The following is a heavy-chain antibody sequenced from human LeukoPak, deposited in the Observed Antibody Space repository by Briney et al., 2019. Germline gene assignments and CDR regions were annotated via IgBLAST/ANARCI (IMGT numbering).Heavy chain of an antibody. Sequence: GGSLRLSCAASGFTFSSYSMNWVRQAPGKGLEWVSSISSSSSYIYYADSVKGRFTISRDNAKNSLYLQMNSLRAEDTAVYYCARVLAYCGGDCENWFDPWGQGTMVTVSS. CDR1: GFTFSSYS. V-gene: IGHV3-21*01. CDR3: ARVLAYCGGDCENWFDP. D-gene: IGHD2-21*02. CDR2: ISSSSSYI. J-gene: IGHJ3*01.